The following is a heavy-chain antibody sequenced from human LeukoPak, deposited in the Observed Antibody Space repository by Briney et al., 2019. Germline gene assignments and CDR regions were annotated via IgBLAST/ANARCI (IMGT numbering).Heavy chain of an antibody. Sequence: GGSLRPSCAASGLTLSSYGMTWVRQAPGKGLEWVSSIHINGGTTYYADSVKGRFTISRDTSKNTVYLQMNSLRAEDTAVYYCAKRMSRGAVAALFDYWGQGTLVTVSS. J-gene: IGHJ4*02. D-gene: IGHD6-19*01. CDR1: GLTLSSYG. V-gene: IGHV3-23*01. CDR2: IHINGGTT. CDR3: AKRMSRGAVAALFDY.